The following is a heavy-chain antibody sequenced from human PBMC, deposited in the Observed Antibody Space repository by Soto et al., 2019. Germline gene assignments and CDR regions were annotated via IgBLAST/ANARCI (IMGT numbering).Heavy chain of an antibody. CDR2: INPNSGGT. CDR3: ARTGDFGVVDALDV. J-gene: IGHJ6*02. V-gene: IGHV1-2*02. D-gene: IGHD3-3*01. Sequence: ASVKVSCKASGYTFTGYYMHWVLQAPGQGLEWMGWINPNSGGTNYAQKFQGRVTMTRDTSISTAYMELSRLGSDDTAVYYCARTGDFGVVDALDVWGQGTTVTVSS. CDR1: GYTFTGYY.